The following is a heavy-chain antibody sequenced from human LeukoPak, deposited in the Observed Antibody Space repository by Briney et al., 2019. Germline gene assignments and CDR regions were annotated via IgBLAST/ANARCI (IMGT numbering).Heavy chain of an antibody. CDR1: GYTSSSHK. D-gene: IGHD1-26*01. CDR3: ASPPLSSAMYYAH. V-gene: IGHV1-2*02. CDR2: IKPSNGDT. Sequence: LNLSCMDSGYTSSSHKMHRLRQAPGQELEWMGWIKPSNGDTKYAQNFQGRVTMTRDTSISTAYMELSSLRPDDTAVYYCASPPLSSAMYYAHWGQGTLVTVSS. J-gene: IGHJ4*02.